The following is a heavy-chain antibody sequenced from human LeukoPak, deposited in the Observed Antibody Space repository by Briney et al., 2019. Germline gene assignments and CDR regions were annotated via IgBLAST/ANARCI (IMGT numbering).Heavy chain of an antibody. Sequence: GASVKVSCKASGGTFSSYAISWVRQAPGQGLEWMGGIIPIFGTANYAQKFQGRVTITTDESTSTAYMELSSLRSEDTAVYYCARDFTVGATTFDPWGQGTLVTVSS. CDR1: GGTFSSYA. V-gene: IGHV1-69*05. CDR3: ARDFTVGATTFDP. J-gene: IGHJ5*02. CDR2: IIPIFGTA. D-gene: IGHD1-26*01.